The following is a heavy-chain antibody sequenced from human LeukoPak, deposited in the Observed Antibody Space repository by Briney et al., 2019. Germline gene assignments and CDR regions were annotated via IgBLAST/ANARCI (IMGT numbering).Heavy chain of an antibody. J-gene: IGHJ4*02. Sequence: GGSLRLSCAASGFTFSSYGMSWVRQAPGKGLEWVSAISGSGGSTYYADSLKGRFTISRDNSKNTLYLQMNSLRAEDTAVYYCAKVLDFDVLTGWIDYWGQGTLVTVSS. CDR1: GFTFSSYG. V-gene: IGHV3-23*01. D-gene: IGHD3-9*01. CDR3: AKVLDFDVLTGWIDY. CDR2: ISGSGGST.